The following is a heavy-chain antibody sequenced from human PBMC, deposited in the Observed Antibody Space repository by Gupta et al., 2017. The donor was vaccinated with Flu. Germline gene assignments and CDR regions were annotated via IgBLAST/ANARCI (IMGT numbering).Heavy chain of an antibody. Sequence: SWVRQAPGQGLEWMGGILPILGATNYAQEFQGRVTITADESTSTVYMELSSLRSADTAMYYCVRLTPCGGDCYYFQHWGQGTLVTVSS. CDR3: VRLTPCGGDCYYFQH. D-gene: IGHD2-21*02. V-gene: IGHV1-69*01. CDR2: ILPILGAT. J-gene: IGHJ1*01.